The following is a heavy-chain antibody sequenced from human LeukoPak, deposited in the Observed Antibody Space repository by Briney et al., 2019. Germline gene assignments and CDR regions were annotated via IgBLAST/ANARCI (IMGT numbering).Heavy chain of an antibody. Sequence: GGSLRLSCAASGFTFSSYAMHWVRQAPGKGLEWVAVISYDGINKYYADSVKGRFTISRDNSKNTLYLQMNSLRAEDTAVYYCAREGKGYYFDYWGQGTLVTVSS. D-gene: IGHD4-23*01. J-gene: IGHJ4*02. CDR1: GFTFSSYA. CDR2: ISYDGINK. CDR3: AREGKGYYFDY. V-gene: IGHV3-30*04.